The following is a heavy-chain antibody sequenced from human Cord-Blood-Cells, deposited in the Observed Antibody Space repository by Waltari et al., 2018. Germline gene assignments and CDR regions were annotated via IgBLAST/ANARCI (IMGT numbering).Heavy chain of an antibody. J-gene: IGHJ6*02. V-gene: IGHV1-18*01. Sequence: QLHLVQSRAEVKKPGVSVKVACKAFGYPFTPYGISWLHQVRGQGLEWMGWNSAYNGNTNHALKIQGRVTMNTDTCTSTAYRELRSLRSNDTAVYYCARLSYDFWSGYYYYYGMDVWRQGTTVTVSS. CDR1: GYPFTPYG. D-gene: IGHD3-3*01. CDR3: ARLSYDFWSGYYYYYGMDV. CDR2: NSAYNGNT.